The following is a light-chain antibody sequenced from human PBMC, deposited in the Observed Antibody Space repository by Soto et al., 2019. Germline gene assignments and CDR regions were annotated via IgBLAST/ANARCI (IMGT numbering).Light chain of an antibody. V-gene: IGKV3D-20*02. CDR2: DAS. J-gene: IGKJ4*01. CDR3: QQYNNWPLT. Sequence: EFVLTQSPGTLSLSPGERATLSCRASQTVRNNYLAWYQQKPGQAPRLLIYDASSRATGIPDRFSGGGSGTDFTLTISSLQSEDFAVYYCQQYNNWPLTFGGGIKVDIK. CDR1: QTVRNNY.